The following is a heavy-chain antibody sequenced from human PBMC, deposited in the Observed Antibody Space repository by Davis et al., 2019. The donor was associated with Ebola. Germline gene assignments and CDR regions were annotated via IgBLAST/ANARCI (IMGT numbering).Heavy chain of an antibody. CDR2: ISYDGIKK. J-gene: IGHJ4*02. Sequence: PGGSLRLSCAASGFTFSSYAMHWVRQAPGKGLEWVAMISYDGIKKYYADSVKGRFTISRDNSKNTLYLQMNSLRAEDTAVYYCARETGSSSWFDYWGQGTLVTVSS. D-gene: IGHD6-13*01. CDR3: ARETGSSSWFDY. V-gene: IGHV3-30*14. CDR1: GFTFSSYA.